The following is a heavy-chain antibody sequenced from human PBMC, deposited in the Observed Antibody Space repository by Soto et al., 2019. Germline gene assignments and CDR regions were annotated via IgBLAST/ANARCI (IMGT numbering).Heavy chain of an antibody. CDR3: AKEVPRGLYYFDV. CDR1: GFTFSNYA. Sequence: GGSLRLSCAASGFTFSNYAMNWVRQAPGKGLEWVSTISGSGGSPYYADSVKGRFTISRDNSKNTLYLQMNSLRAGDSAIYYWAKEVPRGLYYFDVWGPGILVNLSS. CDR2: ISGSGGSP. V-gene: IGHV3-23*01. J-gene: IGHJ4*02. D-gene: IGHD5-12*01.